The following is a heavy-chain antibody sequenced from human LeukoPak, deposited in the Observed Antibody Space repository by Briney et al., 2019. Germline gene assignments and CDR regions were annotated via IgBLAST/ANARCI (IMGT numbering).Heavy chain of an antibody. J-gene: IGHJ4*02. Sequence: GASVKVSCKASGYTFTSYGISWVRQAPGQGLEWMGWITAYNGNTNYAQKFQGRVTMTTDTPTNTAYMELRSLRSDDTAVYYCARPKDSSGYGPSDYWGQGTLATVSS. CDR3: ARPKDSSGYGPSDY. V-gene: IGHV1-18*01. CDR2: ITAYNGNT. D-gene: IGHD3-22*01. CDR1: GYTFTSYG.